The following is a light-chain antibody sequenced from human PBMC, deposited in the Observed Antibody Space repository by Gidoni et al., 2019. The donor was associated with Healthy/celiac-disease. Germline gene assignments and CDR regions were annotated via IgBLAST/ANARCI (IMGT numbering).Light chain of an antibody. Sequence: EIVLTQSPAPLSLSPGERATLSCRASQSVSSYLAWYPQNPGQAPRLLIYEASNRATGIPARFSGSGSGTDFTLTISSLEPEEFAVYYCQQRSNWPAIFGQGTKLEIK. CDR1: QSVSSY. CDR2: EAS. J-gene: IGKJ2*01. V-gene: IGKV3-11*01. CDR3: QQRSNWPAI.